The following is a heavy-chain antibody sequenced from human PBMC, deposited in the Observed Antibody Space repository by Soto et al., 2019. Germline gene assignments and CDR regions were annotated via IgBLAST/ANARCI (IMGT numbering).Heavy chain of an antibody. J-gene: IGHJ6*02. V-gene: IGHV1-46*01. CDR2: INPSGGIT. CDR3: ASSPAFSSMWYGSPPDPRHGMAV. CDR1: GYTFTSYY. D-gene: IGHD1-26*01. Sequence: QMQLVQSGAEVKRPGASVRVSCKSSGYTFTSYYIHWVRQAPGQGLEWMGIINPSGGITNFAQRFERRVTLTRAMSANPCSLELSSLKSAGRCVDYCASSPAFSSMWYGSPPDPRHGMAVWGQEPTVTAS.